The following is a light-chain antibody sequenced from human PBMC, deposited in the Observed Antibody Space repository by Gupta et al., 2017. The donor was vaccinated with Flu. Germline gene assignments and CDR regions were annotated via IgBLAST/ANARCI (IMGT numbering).Light chain of an antibody. CDR1: SSDVGGYNY. Sequence: QSSLTPLASVSASPGQSITISCTGTSSDVGGYNYVSWYQQHPGKAPKLMIYEVSNRPSGVSNRFSGSKSGNTASLTISGLQAEDEADYYCSSYTSSSTLEVFGTGTKVTVL. CDR3: SSYTSSSTLEV. J-gene: IGLJ1*01. CDR2: EVS. V-gene: IGLV2-14*01.